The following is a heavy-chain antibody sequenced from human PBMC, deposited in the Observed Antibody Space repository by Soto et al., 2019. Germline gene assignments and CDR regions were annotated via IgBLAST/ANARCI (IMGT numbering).Heavy chain of an antibody. Sequence: ASVKVSCKASGYTFTSYYMHWVRQAPGQGLEWVGIINPSGGSTSYAQKFQGRVTMTRATSTSTVYMELSSLRSEAAAVYYCARPGLYSSSYYYYGMDVWGQGTTVTVSS. CDR3: ARPGLYSSSYYYYGMDV. CDR1: GYTFTSYY. J-gene: IGHJ6*02. V-gene: IGHV1-46*01. CDR2: INPSGGST. D-gene: IGHD6-6*01.